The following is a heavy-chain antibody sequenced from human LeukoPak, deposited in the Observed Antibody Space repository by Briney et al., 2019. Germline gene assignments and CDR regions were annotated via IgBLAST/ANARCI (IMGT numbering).Heavy chain of an antibody. D-gene: IGHD1-26*01. CDR1: GGSISSYY. Sequence: SETLSLTCTVSGGSISSYYWSWIRQPAGKGLEWIGRIYTSGSTNYNPSLKSRVTMSVDTSKNQFSLKLSSVTAADTAVYYCARDQSRELAPYYYYYYYMDVWGKGTTVTVSS. V-gene: IGHV4-4*07. CDR2: IYTSGST. J-gene: IGHJ6*03. CDR3: ARDQSRELAPYYYYYYYMDV.